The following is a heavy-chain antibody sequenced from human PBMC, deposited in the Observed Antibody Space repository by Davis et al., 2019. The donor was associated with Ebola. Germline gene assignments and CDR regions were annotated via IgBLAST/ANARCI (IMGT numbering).Heavy chain of an antibody. CDR2: ISAGGTYV. CDR1: GFTFSTYN. D-gene: IGHD4-23*01. J-gene: IGHJ4*02. Sequence: GGSLRLSCATSGFTFSTYNMNWVRQAPGKGLEWVSSISAGGTYVHYADSVKGRFTISRDDSKNTLYLQMHSLRAEDTAVYYCAKDRGYGGNAYYLDYWGQGTLVTVSS. CDR3: AKDRGYGGNAYYLDY. V-gene: IGHV3-23*01.